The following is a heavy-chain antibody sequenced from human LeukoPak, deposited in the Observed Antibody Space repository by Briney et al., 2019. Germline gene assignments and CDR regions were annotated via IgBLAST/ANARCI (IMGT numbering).Heavy chain of an antibody. J-gene: IGHJ3*01. V-gene: IGHV3-74*01. CDR3: AKVVTGSRNAFDV. D-gene: IGHD1-20*01. CDR1: GFSLSSSW. Sequence: PGESLRLSCVVSGFSLSSSWMHWVRQAPGKGLVWVSRVNADGSSTDYAESVKGRFTISRDNAMNTLYLQMNSLRAEDTAVYYCAKVVTGSRNAFDVWGQGTMVTVSS. CDR2: VNADGSST.